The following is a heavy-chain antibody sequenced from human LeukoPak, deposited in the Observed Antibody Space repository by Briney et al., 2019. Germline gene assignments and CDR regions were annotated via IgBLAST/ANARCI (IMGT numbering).Heavy chain of an antibody. CDR3: ARVRIVVVPAAQYYFDY. D-gene: IGHD2-2*01. J-gene: IGHJ4*02. V-gene: IGHV4-59*11. CDR1: GGSISSHY. CDR2: IYYSGST. Sequence: SETLSLTCTVSGGSISSHYWSWIRQPPGKGLEWIGYIYYSGSTNYNPSLKSRVTISVDTSKNQFSLKLSSVTAADTAVYYCARVRIVVVPAAQYYFDYWGQGTLVTVSS.